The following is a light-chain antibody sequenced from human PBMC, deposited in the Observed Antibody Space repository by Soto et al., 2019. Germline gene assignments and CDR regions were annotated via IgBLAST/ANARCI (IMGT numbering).Light chain of an antibody. Sequence: EIVLTQSPGTLSLSPGERATLSCRASQSVSSSYLAWYQQKPGQAPRLLIYGASSRATGIPDRFSGSGSGTDFTLNISRLEPEDFAVYYCQQYGSSPLTLGGGTKVDIK. CDR2: GAS. CDR1: QSVSSSY. J-gene: IGKJ4*01. V-gene: IGKV3-20*01. CDR3: QQYGSSPLT.